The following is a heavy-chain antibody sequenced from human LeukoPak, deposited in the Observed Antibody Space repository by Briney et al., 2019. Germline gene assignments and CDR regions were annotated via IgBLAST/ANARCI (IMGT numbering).Heavy chain of an antibody. CDR3: AREKVAARQYYYYYYMDV. CDR2: ISSSGST. Sequence: SETLSLTCTVSGDSISSGDYYWSWIRQPAGKGLEWIGRISSSGSTNYNPSLKSRVTISVDTSKNQFSLKLSSVTAADTAAYYCAREKVAARQYYYYYYMDVWGKGTTVTVSS. J-gene: IGHJ6*03. D-gene: IGHD6-6*01. V-gene: IGHV4-61*02. CDR1: GDSISSGDYY.